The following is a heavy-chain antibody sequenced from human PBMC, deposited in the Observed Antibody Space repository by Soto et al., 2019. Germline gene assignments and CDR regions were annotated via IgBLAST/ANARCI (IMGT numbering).Heavy chain of an antibody. CDR2: ISVGNGNT. V-gene: IGHV1-18*01. Sequence: ASLMVSFKSSGYTFTSYGISWVRHAPGQGLEWMGWISVGNGNTNDAQKLQGRVTMTTDTSTSTAYMELRSLRSDDTAVYYCARPEWGSGMDVWGQGTTVTVSS. CDR1: GYTFTSYG. D-gene: IGHD2-15*01. CDR3: ARPEWGSGMDV. J-gene: IGHJ6*02.